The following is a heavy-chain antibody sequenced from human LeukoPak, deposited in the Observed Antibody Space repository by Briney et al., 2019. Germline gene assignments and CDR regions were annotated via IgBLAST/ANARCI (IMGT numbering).Heavy chain of an antibody. Sequence: GGSLRLSCAASGFTFSRYWMHWVRQAPGKGLVWVSRINSDGSSTNYADSVKGRFTISRDNAKNTLYLQMNSLRAEDTAVYYCAKSMVATMMTFDYWGQGTLVTVSS. CDR3: AKSMVATMMTFDY. CDR1: GFTFSRYW. J-gene: IGHJ4*02. V-gene: IGHV3-74*01. D-gene: IGHD5-12*01. CDR2: INSDGSST.